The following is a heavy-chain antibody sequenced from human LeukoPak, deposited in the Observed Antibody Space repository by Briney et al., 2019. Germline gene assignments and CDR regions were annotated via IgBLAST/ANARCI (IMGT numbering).Heavy chain of an antibody. J-gene: IGHJ4*02. CDR3: AKDYYCSGGSCYFTSPMNFDY. Sequence: GGSLRLSCAASGFTFSSNGMNWFRQAPAKGLEWVAFIRYDGSNKYYADSAKGRFTISRDNSKNTLYLQMNSLRAEDTAVYYCAKDYYCSGGSCYFTSPMNFDYWGQGTLVTVSS. V-gene: IGHV3-30*02. D-gene: IGHD2-15*01. CDR1: GFTFSSNG. CDR2: IRYDGSNK.